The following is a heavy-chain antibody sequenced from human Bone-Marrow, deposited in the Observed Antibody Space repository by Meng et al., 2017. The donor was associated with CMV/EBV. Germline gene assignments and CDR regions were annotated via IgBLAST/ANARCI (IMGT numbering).Heavy chain of an antibody. D-gene: IGHD3-3*01. CDR1: GFTFSSYE. CDR3: ARVSYYDFWSGYYGGPYFDD. CDR2: ISSSGSTI. V-gene: IGHV3-48*03. J-gene: IGHJ4*02. Sequence: GGSLRLSCAASGFTFSSYEMNWVRQAPGKGLEWVSYISSSGSTIYYADSVKGRFTISRDNAKNSLYLQMNSLRAEDTAVYYCARVSYYDFWSGYYGGPYFDDWGQGTLVTVSS.